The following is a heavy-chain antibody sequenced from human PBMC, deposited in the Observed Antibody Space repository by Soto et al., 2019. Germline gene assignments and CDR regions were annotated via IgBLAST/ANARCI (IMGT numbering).Heavy chain of an antibody. J-gene: IGHJ4*02. D-gene: IGHD6-19*01. CDR1: GYTFTSYA. V-gene: IGHV1-3*01. Sequence: ASVKVSCKASGYTFTSYAMHWVRQAPGQRLEWMGWINAGNGNTKYSQKFQGRVTITRDTSASTAYMELSSLRSEDTAVYYCARAVAVPADFDYWGQGALVTVSS. CDR2: INAGNGNT. CDR3: ARAVAVPADFDY.